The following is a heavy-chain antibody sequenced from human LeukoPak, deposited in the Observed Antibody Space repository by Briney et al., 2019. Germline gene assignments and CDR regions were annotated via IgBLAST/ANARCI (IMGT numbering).Heavy chain of an antibody. CDR3: ARADQGYFDY. J-gene: IGHJ4*02. CDR1: GFTFSSYA. D-gene: IGHD2-2*01. Sequence: HPGGSLRLSCAASGFTFSSYAMHWVRQAPGKGLEWVAVISYDGSNKYYADSVKGRFTISRGNSKNTLYLQMNSLRAEDTAVYYCARADQGYFDYWGQGILVAVSS. CDR2: ISYDGSNK. V-gene: IGHV3-30-3*01.